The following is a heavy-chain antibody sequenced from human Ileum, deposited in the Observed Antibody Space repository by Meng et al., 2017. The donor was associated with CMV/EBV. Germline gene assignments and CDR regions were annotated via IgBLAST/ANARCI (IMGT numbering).Heavy chain of an antibody. CDR2: INHRGTT. D-gene: IGHD1-26*01. CDR1: GGSFSSFS. J-gene: IGHJ4*02. V-gene: IGHV4-34*02. CDR3: TRGRVGDWGFDF. Sequence: QVQLKQWGAGLLKPSETLSLTCGVNGGSFSSFSWTWIRQPPGKGPEWIGDINHRGTTNYSPPLKSRVTISIDTSKKQFSLRLSSLTAADTAVYYCTRGRVGDWGFDFWGQGTLVTVSS.